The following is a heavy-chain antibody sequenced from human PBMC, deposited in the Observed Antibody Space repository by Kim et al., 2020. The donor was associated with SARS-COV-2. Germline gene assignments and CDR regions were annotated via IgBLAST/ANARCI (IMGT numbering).Heavy chain of an antibody. J-gene: IGHJ6*02. CDR3: ARHLGVGQLVYYYYGMDV. D-gene: IGHD6-6*01. Sequence: SETLSLTCTVSGGSISSSSYYWGWIRQPPGKGLEWIGSIYYSGSTYYNPSLKSRVTISVDTSKNQFSLKLSSVTAADTAVYYCARHLGVGQLVYYYYGMDVWGQGTTVTVSS. CDR2: IYYSGST. CDR1: GGSISSSSYY. V-gene: IGHV4-39*01.